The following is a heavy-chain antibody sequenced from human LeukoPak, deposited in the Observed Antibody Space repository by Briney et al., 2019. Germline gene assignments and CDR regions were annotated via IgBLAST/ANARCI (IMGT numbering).Heavy chain of an antibody. V-gene: IGHV3-23*01. CDR1: GFTFSSYA. J-gene: IGHJ6*02. CDR3: ARVSTDYYYGMDV. Sequence: GGSLRLSCAASGFTFSSYAMSWVRQAPGKGLEWVSGINSSGGSTHYADSVKGRFTISRDNSKNTLYLQMNSLRAEDTAVYYCARVSTDYYYGMDVWGQGTTVTVSS. CDR2: INSSGGST. D-gene: IGHD2-2*01.